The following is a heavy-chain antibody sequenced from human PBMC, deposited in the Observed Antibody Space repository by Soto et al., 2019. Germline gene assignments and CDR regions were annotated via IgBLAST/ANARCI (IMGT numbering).Heavy chain of an antibody. V-gene: IGHV3-74*01. J-gene: IGHJ4*02. D-gene: IGHD1-1*01. CDR2: INTDASGT. CDR1: GFTFSIYW. Sequence: AGSLRLSCAASGFTFSIYWMHWVRQAPEKGLVWVSNINTDASGTSYADSVKGRFTISRDNAKNTLYLQMDSLRAEDTAVYYCVREAVTTGLRHFDFWGQGTLVIVSS. CDR3: VREAVTTGLRHFDF.